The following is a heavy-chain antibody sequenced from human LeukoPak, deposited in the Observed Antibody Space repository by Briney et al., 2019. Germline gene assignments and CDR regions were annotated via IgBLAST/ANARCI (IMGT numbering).Heavy chain of an antibody. V-gene: IGHV3-23*01. CDR1: GFTFSSYA. D-gene: IGHD3-22*01. CDR2: ISGGDGST. CDR3: AKDRYYYDSSGYYYFDY. Sequence: GGSLRLSCAASGFTFSSYAMSWVRQAPGKGLEWVSGISGGDGSTNYADSVKGRFTISRDNSKNTLYLQMNSLRAEDTAVYYCAKDRYYYDSSGYYYFDYWGQGTLVTVSS. J-gene: IGHJ4*02.